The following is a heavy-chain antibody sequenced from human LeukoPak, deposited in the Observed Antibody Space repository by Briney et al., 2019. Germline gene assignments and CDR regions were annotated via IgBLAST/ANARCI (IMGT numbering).Heavy chain of an antibody. Sequence: PSETLSLTCAVYGGAFSGDYWSWRRQPPGKGLEWIGEINHSGSTNYNPSLTSRGTISVDTSKNQFSLKLSSVTAADTAVYYCARVPPGYLGQGTLVTVSS. CDR1: GGAFSGDY. J-gene: IGHJ4*02. CDR2: INHSGST. V-gene: IGHV4-34*01. CDR3: ARVPPGY.